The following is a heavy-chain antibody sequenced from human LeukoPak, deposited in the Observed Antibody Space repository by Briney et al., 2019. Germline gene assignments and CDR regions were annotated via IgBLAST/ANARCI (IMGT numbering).Heavy chain of an antibody. CDR1: GFTFSSYW. CDR2: INSDGSST. J-gene: IGHJ6*02. V-gene: IGHV3-74*01. Sequence: GGSLRLSCAASGFTFSSYWMHWVRQAPGKGLVWVSRINSDGSSTSYADSVKGRFTISRDNAKNTLYLQMNSLRAEDTAVYYCARGQRRRYYYYYGMDVWGQGTTVTVSS. CDR3: ARGQRRRYYYYYGMDV.